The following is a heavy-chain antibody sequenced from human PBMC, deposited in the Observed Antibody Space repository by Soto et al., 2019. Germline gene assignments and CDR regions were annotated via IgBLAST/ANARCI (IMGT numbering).Heavy chain of an antibody. CDR3: ARDYFDSSDYTTNWFDP. CDR1: GDSISNSRFY. J-gene: IGHJ5*02. Sequence: PSETLSLTCGVSGDSISNSRFYWAWIRQPPGEGLEWIGSIYHTGNAYYKPSLKSRVTISVDTSKNQFSLKVTSVTAADTALYYCARDYFDSSDYTTNWFDPWGQGTLVTVSS. CDR2: IYHTGNA. D-gene: IGHD3-22*01. V-gene: IGHV4-39*01.